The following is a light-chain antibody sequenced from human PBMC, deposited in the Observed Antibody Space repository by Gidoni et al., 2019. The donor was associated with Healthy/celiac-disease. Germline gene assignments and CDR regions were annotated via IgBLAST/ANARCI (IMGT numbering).Light chain of an antibody. CDR1: QSISSY. CDR3: QQSYSTPRT. Sequence: DIHMTQSPSSLSASVGDRVTITCRASQSISSYLNWYQQKPGKAPKLQIYAASSLQSGVPSRFSGSGSGTDFTLTISSLQPEDFATYYCQQSYSTPRTFGQGTKLEIK. J-gene: IGKJ2*02. CDR2: AAS. V-gene: IGKV1-39*01.